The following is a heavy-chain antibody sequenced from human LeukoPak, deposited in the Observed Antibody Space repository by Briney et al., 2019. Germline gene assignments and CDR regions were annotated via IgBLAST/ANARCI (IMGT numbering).Heavy chain of an antibody. D-gene: IGHD5-24*01. CDR2: IIPIFGTA. CDR1: GGTFSSYA. V-gene: IGHV1-69*06. CDR3: ARADLRDGYQD. Sequence: SVKVSYKASGGTFSSYAISWVRQAPGQGLEWMGGIIPIFGTANYAQKFQGRVTITADKSTSTAYMELRSLRSDDTAVYYCARADLRDGYQDWGQGTLVTVSS. J-gene: IGHJ4*02.